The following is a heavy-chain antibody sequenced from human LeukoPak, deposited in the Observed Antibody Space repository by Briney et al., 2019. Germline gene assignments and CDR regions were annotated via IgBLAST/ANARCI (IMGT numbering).Heavy chain of an antibody. CDR3: AGALNSGYDYYFDY. CDR2: IKQDGSEK. Sequence: GGPLRLSCAASGFTFSSYWMSWVRQAPGKGLEWVANIKQDGSEKYYVDSVKGRFTISRDNAKNSLYLQMNSLRAEDTAVYYCAGALNSGYDYYFDYWGQGTLVTVSS. V-gene: IGHV3-7*01. J-gene: IGHJ4*02. CDR1: GFTFSSYW. D-gene: IGHD5-12*01.